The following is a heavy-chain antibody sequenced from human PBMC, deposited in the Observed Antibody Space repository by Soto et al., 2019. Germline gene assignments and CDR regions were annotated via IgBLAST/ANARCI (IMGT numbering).Heavy chain of an antibody. CDR3: ARGGQYSSSLDY. CDR2: INHSGST. Sequence: PSETLSLTCAVYGGSFSGYYWSWIRQPPGKGLEWIGEINHSGSTNYNPSLKSRVTISVDTSKNQFSLKLSSVTAADTAVYYCARGGQYSSSLDYLGQGTLVTVSS. V-gene: IGHV4-34*01. J-gene: IGHJ4*02. CDR1: GGSFSGYY. D-gene: IGHD6-6*01.